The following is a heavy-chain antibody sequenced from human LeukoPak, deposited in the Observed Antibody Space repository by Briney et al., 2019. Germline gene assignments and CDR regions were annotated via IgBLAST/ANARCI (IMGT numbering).Heavy chain of an antibody. Sequence: GGSLRLSCAASGFTFSSYSMNWVRQAPGKGLEWVSYISSSSSTIYYADSVKGRFTISRDNAKNSLYLQMNSLRAEDTAGYYCARDSEYSISLYNWFDPWGQGTLVTVSS. D-gene: IGHD6-6*01. CDR2: ISSSSSTI. CDR1: GFTFSSYS. V-gene: IGHV3-48*01. CDR3: ARDSEYSISLYNWFDP. J-gene: IGHJ5*02.